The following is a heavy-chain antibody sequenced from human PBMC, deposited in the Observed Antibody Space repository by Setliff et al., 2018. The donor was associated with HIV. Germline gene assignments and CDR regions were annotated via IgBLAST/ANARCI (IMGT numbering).Heavy chain of an antibody. CDR3: AREVNIPVRGITDDAFDI. D-gene: IGHD3-10*01. CDR2: IYYSGNS. V-gene: IGHV4-30-4*08. CDR1: GASMSSGDYY. J-gene: IGHJ3*02. Sequence: LSLTCTVSGASMSSGDYYWSWIRQPPGKGLEWIGYIYYSGNSYYNPSLKSRVTLSVDTSKNQFSLKVNSVTAADTAVYYCAREVNIPVRGITDDAFDIWGQGAMVTVSS.